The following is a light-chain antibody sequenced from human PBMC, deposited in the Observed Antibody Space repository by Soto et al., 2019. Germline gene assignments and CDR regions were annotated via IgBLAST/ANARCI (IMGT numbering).Light chain of an antibody. CDR2: EVN. CDR3: CSYTTTSTRV. CDR1: SSDVGVYNH. J-gene: IGLJ1*01. V-gene: IGLV2-14*01. Sequence: QAVVTQPASVSGSPGQSITISCTGTSSDVGVYNHVSWYQQYPGKAPKLIIYEVNDRPSGVSDRFSGSKSGNTASLTISGLQSEDGADYFCCSYTTTSTRVFGTGTKLTVL.